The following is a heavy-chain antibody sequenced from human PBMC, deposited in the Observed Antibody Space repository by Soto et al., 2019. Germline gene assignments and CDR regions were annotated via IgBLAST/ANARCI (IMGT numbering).Heavy chain of an antibody. V-gene: IGHV1-69*06. J-gene: IGHJ5*02. CDR2: IIPIFGTA. D-gene: IGHD3-3*01. CDR3: ASFTIFGVAKGYNWFDP. Sequence: SVKVSCKASGGTFSSYAISWVRQAPGQGLEWMGGIIPIFGTANYAQKFQGRVTITADKSTSTAYMELSSLRSEDTAVYYCASFTIFGVAKGYNWFDPWGQGTLVTVSS. CDR1: GGTFSSYA.